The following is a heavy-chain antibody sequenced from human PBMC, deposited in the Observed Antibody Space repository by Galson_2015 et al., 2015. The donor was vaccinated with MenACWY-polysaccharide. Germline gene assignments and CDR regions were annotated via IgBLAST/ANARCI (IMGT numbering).Heavy chain of an antibody. Sequence: ETMSLTCNVSGGSISSYKWIWIRQSPRRGLEWIGYMYYSGISNYNPSLRSRATVSVDTSKNQVSLKLNYVTAADTAVYYCAGLEAGSVFGWLDPWGQGMLVTVST. V-gene: IGHV4-59*01. CDR3: AGLEAGSVFGWLDP. CDR2: MYYSGIS. J-gene: IGHJ5*02. D-gene: IGHD3-3*01. CDR1: GGSISSYK.